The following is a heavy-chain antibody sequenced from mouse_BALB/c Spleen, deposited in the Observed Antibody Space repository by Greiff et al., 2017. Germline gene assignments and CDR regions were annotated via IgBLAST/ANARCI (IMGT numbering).Heavy chain of an antibody. V-gene: IGHV1-14*01. Sequence: VQLKQSGPELVKPGASVKMSCKASGYTFTSYVMHWVKQKPGQGLEWIGYINPYNDGTKYNEKFKGKATLTSDKSSSTAYMELSSLTSEDSAVYYCARGLLGWYFDVWGAGTTVTVSS. CDR1: GYTFTSYV. D-gene: IGHD1-1*01. CDR2: INPYNDGT. CDR3: ARGLLGWYFDV. J-gene: IGHJ1*01.